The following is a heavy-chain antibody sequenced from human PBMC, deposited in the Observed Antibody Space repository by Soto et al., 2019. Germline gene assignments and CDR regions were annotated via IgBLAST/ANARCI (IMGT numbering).Heavy chain of an antibody. D-gene: IGHD2-15*01. J-gene: IGHJ6*03. CDR1: GFTFTSSA. V-gene: IGHV1-58*02. Sequence: SVKVSCKASGFTFTSSAMQWVRQARGQRLEWIGWIVVGSGNTNYAQKFQERVTITRDMSTSTAYMELSSLRSEDTAVYYCAADGYCSGGSCSYMDVWGKGITVTVSS. CDR3: AADGYCSGGSCSYMDV. CDR2: IVVGSGNT.